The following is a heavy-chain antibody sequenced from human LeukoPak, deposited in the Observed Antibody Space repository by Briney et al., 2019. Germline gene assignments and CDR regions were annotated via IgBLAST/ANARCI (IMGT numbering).Heavy chain of an antibody. CDR3: ASSSGYSPFDY. V-gene: IGHV4-39*01. Sequence: SETLSLTCTVSGGSISSSSDCWAWIRQPPGKGLEWIGSMYYSGTTYYNPSLKSRVTISVDTSKNQFSLKLSSVTAADTAVYYCASSSGYSPFDYWGQGTLVTVSS. J-gene: IGHJ4*02. D-gene: IGHD3-22*01. CDR1: GGSISSSSDC. CDR2: MYYSGTT.